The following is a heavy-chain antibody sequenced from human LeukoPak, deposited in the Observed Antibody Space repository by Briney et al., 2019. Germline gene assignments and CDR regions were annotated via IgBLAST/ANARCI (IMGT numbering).Heavy chain of an antibody. CDR1: GYTLTELS. CDR2: FDPEDGET. J-gene: IGHJ4*02. Sequence: ASVKVSCKVSGYTLTELSMRWVRQAPGKGLEWMGGFDPEDGETIYAQKFQGRVTMTEDTSTDTAYMELSSLRSEDTAVYYCATFVLAERLFDYWGQGTLVTVSS. D-gene: IGHD4-11*01. V-gene: IGHV1-24*01. CDR3: ATFVLAERLFDY.